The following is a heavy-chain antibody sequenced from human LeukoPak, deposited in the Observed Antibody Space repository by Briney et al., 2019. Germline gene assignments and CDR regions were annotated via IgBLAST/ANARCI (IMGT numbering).Heavy chain of an antibody. J-gene: IGHJ4*02. CDR1: RFTLSNYW. D-gene: IGHD2-8*02. Sequence: GGSLRLSCAASRFTLSNYWMSWVRQAPGKGLEWVANIKQDGSETYYVDSVKGRFTISRDNAKNSLSLQMNSLRVDDTAVHYCARNQHWSRDIWGQGILVTVSS. CDR3: ARNQHWSRDI. CDR2: IKQDGSET. V-gene: IGHV3-7*01.